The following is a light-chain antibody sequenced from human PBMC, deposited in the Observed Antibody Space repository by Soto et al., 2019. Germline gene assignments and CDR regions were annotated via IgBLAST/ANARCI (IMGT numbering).Light chain of an antibody. V-gene: IGKV1-39*01. CDR3: QQSYTTPFT. J-gene: IGKJ3*01. Sequence: DIQMTQSPSSLSASVGDRVTVTCRASQSISTYLYWYQQKPGKAPKLLIYAASSLETGVPSRFTGSGSGTDFTLPISSLQPEDFATYFCQQSYTTPFTFGPGPKWISN. CDR2: AAS. CDR1: QSISTY.